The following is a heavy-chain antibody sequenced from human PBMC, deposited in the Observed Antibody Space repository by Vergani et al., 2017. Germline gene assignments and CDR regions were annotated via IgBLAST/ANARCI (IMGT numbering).Heavy chain of an antibody. D-gene: IGHD3-10*01. CDR1: RYSFTSYW. CDR3: ARNYYGSGTDYSWFDP. J-gene: IGHJ5*02. CDR2: IYPGDSDT. V-gene: IGHV5-51*01. Sequence: EVQLVQSGAEVKKPGESLKISCKGSRYSFTSYWIGWVRQMPGKGLEWMGIIYPGDSDTRYSPSFQGQVTISADKSIRTAYLQWSSLKASDTAMYYCARNYYGSGTDYSWFDPWGQGTLVTVSS.